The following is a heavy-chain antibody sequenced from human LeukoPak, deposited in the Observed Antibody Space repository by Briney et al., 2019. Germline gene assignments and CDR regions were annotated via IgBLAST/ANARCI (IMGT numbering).Heavy chain of an antibody. J-gene: IGHJ3*02. CDR1: GFTFSTYW. CDR3: ARALGMIVVVDAFDI. V-gene: IGHV3-7*01. Sequence: PGGSLRLSCAASGFTFSTYWMSWIRQAPGKGLEWVANINQDGSEKYYVDSVKGRFTIPRDNAKNSLYLQMNSLRAEDTAVYYCARALGMIVVVDAFDIWGQGTMVTVSS. D-gene: IGHD3-22*01. CDR2: INQDGSEK.